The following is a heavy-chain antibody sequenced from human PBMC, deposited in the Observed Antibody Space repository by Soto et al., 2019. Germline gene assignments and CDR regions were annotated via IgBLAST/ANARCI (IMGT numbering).Heavy chain of an antibody. CDR1: GFTFCSYG. CDR3: ARDAEQQLISLDY. V-gene: IGHV3-33*01. Sequence: HPGGSLRLCCAASGFTFCSYGMHWVRQAPGKGLEWVAVIWYDGSNKYYADSVKGRFTISRDNSKNTLYLQMNSLRAEDTAVYYCARDAEQQLISLDYWGQGTLVTVSS. J-gene: IGHJ4*02. D-gene: IGHD6-13*01. CDR2: IWYDGSNK.